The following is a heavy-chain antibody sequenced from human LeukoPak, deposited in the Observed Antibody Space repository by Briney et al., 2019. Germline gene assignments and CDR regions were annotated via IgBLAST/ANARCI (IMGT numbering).Heavy chain of an antibody. J-gene: IGHJ6*02. CDR1: GGSISSYY. CDR3: AREGYDFWSGYYTYYGMDV. Sequence: SETLSLTCTVSGGSISSYYWSWIRQPPGKGLEWIGYIYYSGSTNYNPSLKSRVTISVDTSKNQFSLKLSSVTAADTAVYYCAREGYDFWSGYYTYYGMDVWDQGTTVTVSS. CDR2: IYYSGST. D-gene: IGHD3-3*01. V-gene: IGHV4-59*01.